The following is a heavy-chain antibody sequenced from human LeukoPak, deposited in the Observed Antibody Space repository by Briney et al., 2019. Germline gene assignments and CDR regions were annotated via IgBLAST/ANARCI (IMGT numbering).Heavy chain of an antibody. CDR1: GFTFSSYA. J-gene: IGHJ6*03. Sequence: TGGSLRLSCAASGFTFSSYAMSWVRQAPGKGLEWVAFIRYDGSNKYYADSVKGRFTISRDNSKNTLYLQMNSLRAEDTAVYYCAKLSGYCSSTSCYRGPYYYYYMDVWGKGTTVTVSS. V-gene: IGHV3-30*02. CDR2: IRYDGSNK. D-gene: IGHD2-2*02. CDR3: AKLSGYCSSTSCYRGPYYYYYMDV.